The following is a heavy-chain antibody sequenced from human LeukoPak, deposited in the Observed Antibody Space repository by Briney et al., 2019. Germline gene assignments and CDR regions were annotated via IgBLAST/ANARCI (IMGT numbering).Heavy chain of an antibody. V-gene: IGHV3-53*01. J-gene: IGHJ6*04. CDR2: IYSGGST. CDR3: ARDVVVAAIYYGMDV. D-gene: IGHD2-15*01. Sequence: GGSLRLSCAASGFTVSSNYMSWVRQAPGKGLEWVSVIYSGGSTYYADSVKGRFTISRDNSKNTLYLQMNSLRAEDTAVYYRARDVVVAAIYYGMDVWGKGTTVTVSS. CDR1: GFTVSSNY.